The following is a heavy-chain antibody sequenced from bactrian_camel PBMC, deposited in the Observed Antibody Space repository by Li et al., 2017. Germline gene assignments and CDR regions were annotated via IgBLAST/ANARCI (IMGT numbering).Heavy chain of an antibody. CDR3: AAVRYGGSWYPLCRARSADFGY. CDR2: MSNDGRV. V-gene: IGHV3S53*01. CDR1: GYTYSRNC. J-gene: IGHJ6*01. D-gene: IGHD6*01. Sequence: QLVESGGGSVQAGGSLRLSCAASGYTYSRNCMGWFRQAPGEEREGLASMSNDGRVIIGDSVKGRVTLSKDNAKNTLYLQMNSLKPEDTAMYYCAAVRYGGSWYPLCRARSADFGYWGQGTQVTVS.